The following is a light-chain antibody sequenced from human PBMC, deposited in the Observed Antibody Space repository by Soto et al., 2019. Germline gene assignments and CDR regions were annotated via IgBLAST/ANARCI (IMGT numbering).Light chain of an antibody. J-gene: IGKJ3*01. V-gene: IGKV3-11*01. CDR1: QGVSSY. Sequence: EIVLTQSPATLSLSPGERAILSCRASQGVSSYLAWYQQKPGQAPRLLIYDASNRATGIPARFSGSGSGTDFTLTISSLEPEDFAVYYCQHRSNWPSFGPGTKVDIK. CDR3: QHRSNWPS. CDR2: DAS.